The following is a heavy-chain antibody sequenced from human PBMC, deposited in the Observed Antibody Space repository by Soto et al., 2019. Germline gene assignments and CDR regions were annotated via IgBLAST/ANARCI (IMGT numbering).Heavy chain of an antibody. D-gene: IGHD6-13*01. V-gene: IGHV4-59*01. CDR1: GGSISSYY. J-gene: IGHJ4*02. Sequence: SETLSLTCTVSGGSISSYYWSWIRQPPGKGLEWIGYIYYSGSTNYNPPLKSRVTISVDTSKNQFSLKLSSVTAADTAVYYCARDLGYSSSWDMGLDYWGQGTLVTVSS. CDR2: IYYSGST. CDR3: ARDLGYSSSWDMGLDY.